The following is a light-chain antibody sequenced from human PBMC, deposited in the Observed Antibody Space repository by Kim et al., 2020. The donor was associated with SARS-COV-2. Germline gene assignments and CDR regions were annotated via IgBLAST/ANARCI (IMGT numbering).Light chain of an antibody. J-gene: IGLJ3*02. CDR2: DVS. V-gene: IGLV2-11*03. CDR3: CSYAAVYLEV. CDR1: SSDVGAYNY. Sequence: GQSVHITCTGTSSDVGAYNYVSWDQQHPDQAPKLIIYDVSERPSGVPDRFSGSKSGNTATLTISGLQAEDEADYYCCSYAAVYLEVFGGGTQLTVL.